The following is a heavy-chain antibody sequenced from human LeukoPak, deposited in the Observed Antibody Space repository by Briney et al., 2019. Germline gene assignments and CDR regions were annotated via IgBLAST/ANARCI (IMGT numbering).Heavy chain of an antibody. CDR2: VYYSGST. D-gene: IGHD3-10*01. J-gene: IGHJ4*02. V-gene: IGHV4-59*07. CDR1: GGPISTYL. CDR3: ARSALDTSGSYYNPQPFEY. Sequence: SDTLSLTCTVSGGPISTYLWSWIRQPPGEGLEWIGYVYYSGSTKHNPSLESLATILRDTSKHPFSPKLPPVTAAHTAVLYCARSALDTSGSYYNPQPFEYWGQETLVIVSS.